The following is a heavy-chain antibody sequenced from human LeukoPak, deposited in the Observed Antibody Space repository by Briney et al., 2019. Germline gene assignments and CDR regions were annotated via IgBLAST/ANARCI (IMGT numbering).Heavy chain of an antibody. CDR2: ISSSSSTI. CDR3: ARVSQYSSGWYPGDDAFDI. CDR1: GFTFSSYS. D-gene: IGHD6-19*01. V-gene: IGHV3-48*01. J-gene: IGHJ3*02. Sequence: GGSLRLSCAASGFTFSSYSMNWVRQAPGKGLEWVSYISSSSSTIYYADSVKGRFTISRDNSKNTLYLQMNSLRAEDTAVYYCARVSQYSSGWYPGDDAFDIWGQGTMVTVSS.